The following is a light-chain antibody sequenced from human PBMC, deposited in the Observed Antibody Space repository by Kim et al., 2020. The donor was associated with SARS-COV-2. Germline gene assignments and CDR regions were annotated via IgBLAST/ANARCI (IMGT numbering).Light chain of an antibody. J-gene: IGLJ3*02. V-gene: IGLV1-47*01. CDR2: RDD. CDR3: AAWDDSLSGVV. CDR1: SSNIGSNS. Sequence: QSVLTQPPSAYGTPGQRVTISCSGSSSNIGSNSVYWYQHLPGTAPTLLMYRDDQRRSGVPDRISGSKSGTSASLAISGLRSEDEADYYCAAWDDSLSGVVFGGGTQLTVL.